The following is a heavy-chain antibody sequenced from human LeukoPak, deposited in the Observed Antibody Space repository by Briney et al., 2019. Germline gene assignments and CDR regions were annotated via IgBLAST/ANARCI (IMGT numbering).Heavy chain of an antibody. CDR2: VSSTGGTT. CDR3: AKGSNWNYLYYFDY. D-gene: IGHD1-7*01. Sequence: GGSLRLSCAASGFTFSNYAMSWVRQAPGKGLEWVSSVSSTGGTTYYADSVKGRFTISRDNSKNMLYLQMNSLRAEDTAVYYCAKGSNWNYLYYFDYWGQGTLVTVSS. J-gene: IGHJ4*02. CDR1: GFTFSNYA. V-gene: IGHV3-23*01.